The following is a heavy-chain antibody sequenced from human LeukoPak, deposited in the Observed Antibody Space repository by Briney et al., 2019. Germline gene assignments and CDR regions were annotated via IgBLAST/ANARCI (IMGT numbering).Heavy chain of an antibody. CDR2: ISGGGGST. D-gene: IGHD1-1*01. CDR1: GFTFTSYS. CDR3: AKGQGRGWKGLFDY. J-gene: IGHJ4*02. Sequence: GGSLRLSCAASGFTFTSYSMNWVRQAPGKGLKWVSTISGGGGSTYYADSVKGRFTISRDNSKNTLYLQMNSLRAEDTAVYYCAKGQGRGWKGLFDYWGQGTLVTVSS. V-gene: IGHV3-23*01.